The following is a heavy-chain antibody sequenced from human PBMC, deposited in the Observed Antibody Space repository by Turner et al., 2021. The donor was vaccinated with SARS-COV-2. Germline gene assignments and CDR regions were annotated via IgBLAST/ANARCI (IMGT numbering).Heavy chain of an antibody. Sequence: EVQLLESGGGLVQPGGSLRLSCAASGFTIASYAMTWVRQAPGKGLEWVSGMFDSGDPTYYADSVKGRFTISRDNSKNTLYLQMNSLRAEDTAVYYCARATYLLGYCANGVCYPDYWGQGTLVTVSS. J-gene: IGHJ4*02. D-gene: IGHD2-8*01. CDR3: ARATYLLGYCANGVCYPDY. CDR1: GFTIASYA. V-gene: IGHV3-23*01. CDR2: MFDSGDPT.